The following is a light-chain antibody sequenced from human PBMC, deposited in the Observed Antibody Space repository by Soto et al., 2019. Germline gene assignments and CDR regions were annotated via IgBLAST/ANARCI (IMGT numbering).Light chain of an antibody. Sequence: EIVLTQSPDTLSLSPGERATLSCRASQSIRNNFLVWYQQKPGQAPRLLISVASSRATGIPDRFSGSGSGTDFSLTISRLEPEDFVVYCCQQYSSSSRTFGQGTKVEIK. V-gene: IGKV3-20*01. CDR1: QSIRNNF. J-gene: IGKJ1*01. CDR3: QQYSSSSRT. CDR2: VAS.